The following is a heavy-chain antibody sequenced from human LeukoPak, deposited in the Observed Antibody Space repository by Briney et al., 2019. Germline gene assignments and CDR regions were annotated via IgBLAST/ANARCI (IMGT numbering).Heavy chain of an antibody. Sequence: SETLSLTCAVYGGSFSGFHWNWIRQPPGKGLEWIGDINHSGSTHYNPSLTSRVTISVDPSKNQFSLNLTSVTAADTAVYYCARGRSNHYYYYYYMDVWGKGTTVTVSS. CDR3: ARGRSNHYYYYYYMDV. CDR1: GGSFSGFH. CDR2: INHSGST. D-gene: IGHD4-11*01. J-gene: IGHJ6*03. V-gene: IGHV4-34*01.